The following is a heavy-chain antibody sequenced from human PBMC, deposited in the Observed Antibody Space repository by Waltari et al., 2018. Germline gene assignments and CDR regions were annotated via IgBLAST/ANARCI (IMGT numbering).Heavy chain of an antibody. CDR1: GFTFSNYW. J-gene: IGHJ4*02. CDR2: INTEGST. CDR3: ASSENRPLCGGDCYGVDY. D-gene: IGHD2-21*01. Sequence: EVQLVESGGGLVQPGGSLRLSCAASGFTFSNYWMHWVRQAPGKGLVWVSRINTEGSTTYADSVKGRFTISRDNAKNRLYLQMNSLTDEDTAVYYCASSENRPLCGGDCYGVDYWGQGTLVTVSS. V-gene: IGHV3-74*01.